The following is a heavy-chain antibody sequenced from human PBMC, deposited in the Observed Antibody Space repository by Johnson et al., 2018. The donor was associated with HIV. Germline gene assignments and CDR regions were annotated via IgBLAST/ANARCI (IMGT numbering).Heavy chain of an antibody. V-gene: IGHV3-30*03. Sequence: QVQLVESGGGVVQPGGSLRLSCAASGFTFSSYGMHWVRQAPGKGLEWVALMSYDGSNKYTAASVKGRFTISRENSKNMLYLQMDSLRGEDTAVYYCASEGGWELRAFDIWGQGTMVTVSS. CDR1: GFTFSSYG. CDR3: ASEGGWELRAFDI. CDR2: MSYDGSNK. J-gene: IGHJ3*02. D-gene: IGHD1-26*01.